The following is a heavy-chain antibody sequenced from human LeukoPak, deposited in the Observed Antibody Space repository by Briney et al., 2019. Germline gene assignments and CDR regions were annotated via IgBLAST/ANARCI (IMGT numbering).Heavy chain of an antibody. CDR1: GFTISSYA. Sequence: GGSLRLSCAASGFTISSYAMHWVRQAPGKGLEWVAVISYDGSNKYYADSVKGRFTISRDNSKNTLYLQMNSLRAEGTAVYYCARVLGDQQAFDYWGQGTLVTVSS. J-gene: IGHJ4*02. CDR2: ISYDGSNK. V-gene: IGHV3-30*04. CDR3: ARVLGDQQAFDY. D-gene: IGHD2-21*02.